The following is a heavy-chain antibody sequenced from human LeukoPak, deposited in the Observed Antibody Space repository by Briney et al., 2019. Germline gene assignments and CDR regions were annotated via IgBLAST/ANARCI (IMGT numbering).Heavy chain of an antibody. V-gene: IGHV4-59*12. J-gene: IGHJ2*01. D-gene: IGHD3-10*01. CDR3: ARDLRGQGHHDHWYFDL. CDR2: IYYSGTT. Sequence: SETLSLTCTVSGGSLTYYYWSWIRQPPGKGLEWIGYIYYSGTTKYNPSLKSRVIISVDTSKNQLSLNLSSVTAADTAVYYCARDLRGQGHHDHWYFDLWGRGTLVTVSS. CDR1: GGSLTYYY.